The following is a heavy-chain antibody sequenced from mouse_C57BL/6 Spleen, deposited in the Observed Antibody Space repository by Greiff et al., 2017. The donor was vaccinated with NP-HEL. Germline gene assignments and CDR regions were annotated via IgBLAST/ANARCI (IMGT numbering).Heavy chain of an antibody. V-gene: IGHV1-69*01. J-gene: IGHJ4*01. CDR2: IDPSDSYT. CDR3: ARLGSSYDYAMDY. D-gene: IGHD1-1*01. CDR1: GYTFTSYW. Sequence: QVQLQQPGAELVMPGASVKLSCKASGYTFTSYWMHWVKQRPGQGLEWIGEIDPSDSYTNYNQKFKGKSTLTVDKSSSTAYMQLSSLTSEDSAVYYGARLGSSYDYAMDYWGQGTSVTVSS.